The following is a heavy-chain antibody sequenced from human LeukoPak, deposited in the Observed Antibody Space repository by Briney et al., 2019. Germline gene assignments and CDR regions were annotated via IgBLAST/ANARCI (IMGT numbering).Heavy chain of an antibody. D-gene: IGHD2-21*02. V-gene: IGHV3-72*01. CDR2: IRNKANKYIT. J-gene: IGHJ4*02. CDR3: ARVTARSIDY. CDR1: GFSFRDYY. Sequence: GGSLRLSCGAYGFSFRDYYMDWVRQAPGKGLEWVGRIRNKANKYITDHAASVEGRFTISRDDSKNSLSLQMRSLKTGDTAVYYCARVTARSIDYWGQGTLVTVSS.